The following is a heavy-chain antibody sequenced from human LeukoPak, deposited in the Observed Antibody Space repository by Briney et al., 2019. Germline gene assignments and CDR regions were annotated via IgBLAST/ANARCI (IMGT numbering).Heavy chain of an antibody. CDR2: ISSSSSYI. Sequence: PGGSLRLSCAASGFTFSSYSMNWVRQAPGKGLEWVSSISSSSSYIYYADSVKGRFTISRDNAKNSLYLQMNSLRAEDTAVYYCARGGGIQLWSGEENAFDIWGQGTMVTVSS. CDR1: GFTFSSYS. V-gene: IGHV3-21*01. CDR3: ARGGGIQLWSGEENAFDI. D-gene: IGHD5-18*01. J-gene: IGHJ3*02.